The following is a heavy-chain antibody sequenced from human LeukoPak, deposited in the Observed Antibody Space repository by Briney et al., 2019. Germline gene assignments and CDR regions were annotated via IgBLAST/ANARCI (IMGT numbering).Heavy chain of an antibody. V-gene: IGHV3-33*01. CDR3: ARDALYPTVTTNGGLGY. CDR1: GFTFSSYG. Sequence: PGRSLRLSCAASGFTFSSYGMHWVRQAPGKGLEWVAVIWYDGSNKHYADSVKGRFTISRDNSKNTLYLQMNSLRAEDTAVYYCARDALYPTVTTNGGLGYWGQGTLVTVSS. CDR2: IWYDGSNK. D-gene: IGHD4-17*01. J-gene: IGHJ4*02.